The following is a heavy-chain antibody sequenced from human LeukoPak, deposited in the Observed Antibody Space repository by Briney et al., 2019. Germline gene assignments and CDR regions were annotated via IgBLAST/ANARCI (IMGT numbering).Heavy chain of an antibody. CDR2: IYPGDSDT. D-gene: IGHD5-24*01. Sequence: GESLKISCKGSGYSFTSYWIGWVRQMPGKGLEWMGIIYPGDSDTRYSPSFQGQVTISADKSISTAYLQWSSLKASDTAMYYCGRISGRNGHNPVGYLDHRGQGTLVTVSS. V-gene: IGHV5-51*01. CDR3: GRISGRNGHNPVGYLDH. J-gene: IGHJ4*02. CDR1: GYSFTSYW.